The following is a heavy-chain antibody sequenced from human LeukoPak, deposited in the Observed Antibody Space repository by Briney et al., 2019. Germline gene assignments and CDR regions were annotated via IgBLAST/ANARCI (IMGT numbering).Heavy chain of an antibody. CDR3: ARGLNNAFDF. CDR2: IYPGDSDT. CDR1: GYSFTSYW. V-gene: IGHV5-51*01. D-gene: IGHD4/OR15-4a*01. J-gene: IGHJ3*01. Sequence: GESLKISCKGSGYSFTSYWIGWVRQMPGKGLEWMGNIYPGDSDTRYSPSFQGQVAISADKSINTASLQWSSLKASDTAMYYCARGLNNAFDFWGQGTMVTVSS.